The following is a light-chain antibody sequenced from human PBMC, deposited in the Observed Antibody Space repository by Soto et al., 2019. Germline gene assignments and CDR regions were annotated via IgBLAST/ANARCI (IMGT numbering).Light chain of an antibody. CDR2: DAS. Sequence: EIVLTQSPATLSLSPGDSATLSCRASHSVSSYVAWYQQKTGQAPRLLIYDASTRATGIPARFSGGGSGTDFALTISGLEPEDFAVYYCQQWPFGRGTLLDIK. CDR1: HSVSSY. CDR3: QQWP. J-gene: IGKJ5*01. V-gene: IGKV3-11*01.